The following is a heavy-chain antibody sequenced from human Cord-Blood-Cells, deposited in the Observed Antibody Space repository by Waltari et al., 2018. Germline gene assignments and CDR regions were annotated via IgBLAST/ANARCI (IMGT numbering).Heavy chain of an antibody. CDR2: INHSGST. J-gene: IGHJ4*02. D-gene: IGHD1-26*01. V-gene: IGHV4-34*01. CDR3: ARGSHELQLDY. CDR1: GGSFSGYY. Sequence: QVQLQQWGAGLLKPSETLSLTCAVYGGSFSGYYWSWIRQPPGKGLEWIGEINHSGSTNDNPSLKSRVTISVDTSKTQFSLKLSSVTAADTAVYYCARGSHELQLDYWGQGTLVTVSS.